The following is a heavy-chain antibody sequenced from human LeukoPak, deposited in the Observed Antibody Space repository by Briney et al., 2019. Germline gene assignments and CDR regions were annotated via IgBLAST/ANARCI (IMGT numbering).Heavy chain of an antibody. CDR3: AKIGTPFDY. Sequence: GRSLLLSCAASGFTFSSYGMHWVRQAPGKGLEWVAVISYDGSNKYYADSVKGRFTISRDNSKNTLYLQMNSLRAEDTAVYYCAKIGTPFDYWGQGTLVTVSS. J-gene: IGHJ4*02. V-gene: IGHV3-30*18. CDR1: GFTFSSYG. D-gene: IGHD1-1*01. CDR2: ISYDGSNK.